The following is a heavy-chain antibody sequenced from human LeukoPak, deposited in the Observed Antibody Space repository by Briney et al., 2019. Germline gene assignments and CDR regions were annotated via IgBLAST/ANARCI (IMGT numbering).Heavy chain of an antibody. CDR3: AREATIYAFDI. CDR2: IYHSGST. Sequence: PSETLSLTCTVSGYSISSGYYWGWIRQPPGKGLEWIGSIYHSGSTYYNPSLKSRVTISVDTSKNQFSLKLSSVTAADTAVYYCAREATIYAFDIWGQGTMVTVSS. V-gene: IGHV4-38-2*02. J-gene: IGHJ3*02. D-gene: IGHD5-24*01. CDR1: GYSISSGYY.